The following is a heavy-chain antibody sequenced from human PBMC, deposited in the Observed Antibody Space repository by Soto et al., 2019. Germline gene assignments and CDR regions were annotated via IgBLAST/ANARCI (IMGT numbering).Heavy chain of an antibody. CDR1: GDTFSSYA. V-gene: IGHV1-69*13. Sequence: SVKVSCKASGDTFSSYAISWVRQAPGQGLEWMGGIIPIFGTANYAQKFQGRVTMTADESTSTAYMELSSLRSEDTAVYYCAREDAVYSYYDIGFDPWGQGTMVTVSS. CDR2: IIPIFGTA. CDR3: AREDAVYSYYDIGFDP. J-gene: IGHJ5*02. D-gene: IGHD5-12*01.